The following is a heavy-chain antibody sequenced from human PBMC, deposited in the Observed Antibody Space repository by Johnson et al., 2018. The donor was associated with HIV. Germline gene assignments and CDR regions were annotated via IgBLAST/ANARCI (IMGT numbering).Heavy chain of an antibody. CDR2: ISYDGSNQ. CDR1: GFTFSNYA. Sequence: QVQLVESGGGVVQPGRSLRLSCTASGFTFSNYAIHWVRQAPGKGLEWVTVISYDGSNQYYADSVKGRFTISRDNSKNTLYLQMNSLKTEDTAVYYCTTGDGSGSYGVGSNDAFDIWGQGTMVTVSS. V-gene: IGHV3-30*04. CDR3: TTGDGSGSYGVGSNDAFDI. D-gene: IGHD3-10*01. J-gene: IGHJ3*02.